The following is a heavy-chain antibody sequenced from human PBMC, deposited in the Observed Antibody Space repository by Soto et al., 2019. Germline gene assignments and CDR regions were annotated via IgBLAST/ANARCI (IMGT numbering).Heavy chain of an antibody. CDR3: ARGDREDILVVVGARPGEYGIDI. CDR2: IAYDGSNA. V-gene: IGHV3-30-3*01. CDR1: GFTFRHYA. Sequence: QVQLVESGGGVVQPGGSLRLSCAASGFTFRHYAMHWVRQAPGKGLECLAVIAYDGSNAFYRDSVKGRFTISRDNSKNTLYLHMNRLRSEETGVYYCARGDREDILVVVGARPGEYGIDIWGQGTTGTGSS. D-gene: IGHD2-15*01. J-gene: IGHJ6*02.